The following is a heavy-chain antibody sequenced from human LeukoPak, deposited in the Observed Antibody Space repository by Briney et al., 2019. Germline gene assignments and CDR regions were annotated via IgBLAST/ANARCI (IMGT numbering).Heavy chain of an antibody. CDR2: INAGNGNT. CDR3: ARELGGSLEDY. J-gene: IGHJ4*02. D-gene: IGHD3-3*01. Sequence: GASVKVSCKASGYTFTSYAMHWVRQAPGQRLEWMGWINAGNGNTKYSQKFQGRVTITRDASASTAYMELSSLRSEDTAVYYCARELGGSLEDYWGQGTLVTVSS. V-gene: IGHV1-3*01. CDR1: GYTFTSYA.